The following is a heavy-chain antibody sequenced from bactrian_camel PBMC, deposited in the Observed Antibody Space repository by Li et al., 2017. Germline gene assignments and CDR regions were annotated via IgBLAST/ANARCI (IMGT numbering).Heavy chain of an antibody. V-gene: IGHV3S54*01. CDR2: ITTGSGAT. Sequence: VQLVESGGGSVQAGGALKLSCTVSKNIYNGNCMAWFRQIPGKERERVAAITTGSGATDYADSVKGLFTISQDNSKSTTWLQMNNLKLDDTAMYYCAPDSSPQMGCYWTRGTQVTVS. D-gene: IGHD2*01. CDR1: KNIYNGNC. J-gene: IGHJ4*01.